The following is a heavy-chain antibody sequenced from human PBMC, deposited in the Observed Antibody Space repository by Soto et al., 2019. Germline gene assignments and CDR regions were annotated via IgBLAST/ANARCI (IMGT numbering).Heavy chain of an antibody. CDR2: IYYTGNT. Sequence: QVQLQESGPGVVKPSDTLSVTCTVSGGSVSSRSHFWSWIRQPPGGGLQWIGYIYYTGNTNYSPPLKTRATLSVDTPKNQFARRLTSVTAADTAMYYCARHDAESGSNKLDPWGQGTLVTVSS. J-gene: IGHJ5*02. CDR3: ARHDAESGSNKLDP. V-gene: IGHV4-61*01. CDR1: GGSVSSRSHF. D-gene: IGHD1-26*01.